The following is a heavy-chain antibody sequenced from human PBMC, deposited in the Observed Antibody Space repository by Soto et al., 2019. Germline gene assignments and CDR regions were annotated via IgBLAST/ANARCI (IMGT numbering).Heavy chain of an antibody. CDR3: VKDTYYYDSSGYYIFDY. D-gene: IGHD3-22*01. V-gene: IGHV3-30*18. CDR2: ISYDGSNK. J-gene: IGHJ4*02. Sequence: QEQLVESGGGVVQPGRSLRLSCAASGLTFSRYGMHWVRQAPGKGLEWAAHISYDGSNKHYAESVKGRFTISRDSSKNTLYLQMNSLSAEDTALYYCVKDTYYYDSSGYYIFDYWGLGTLVAVSS. CDR1: GLTFSRYG.